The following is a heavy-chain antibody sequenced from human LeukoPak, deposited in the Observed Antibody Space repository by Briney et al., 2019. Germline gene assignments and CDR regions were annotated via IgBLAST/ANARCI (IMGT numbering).Heavy chain of an antibody. Sequence: GGSLRLSCAASGFTFNSYAMNWVRQAPGEGLEWVSSISGSGGTSTYYADSVKGRFTISRDNSKSTLYLQMNSLRAEDTAVYYCAKGGRWDYYENSHWGQGTMVTVSS. CDR1: GFTFNSYA. CDR2: ISGSGGTST. D-gene: IGHD3-22*01. J-gene: IGHJ3*01. CDR3: AKGGRWDYYENSH. V-gene: IGHV3-23*01.